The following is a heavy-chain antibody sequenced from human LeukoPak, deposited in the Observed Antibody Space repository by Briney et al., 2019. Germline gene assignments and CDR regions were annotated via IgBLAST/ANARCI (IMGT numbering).Heavy chain of an antibody. CDR1: GFTFSIYT. J-gene: IGHJ5*02. D-gene: IGHD4-17*01. V-gene: IGHV3-30*04. CDR3: ARGVRDYGDYSLLDP. CDR2: ISYDGSNK. Sequence: PGGSLRLSCAASGFTFSIYTIHWVRQAPGKGLEWVALISYDGSNKYYGDSVKGRFTISRDNAKNTLYLQMNSLRAEDTAVYYCARGVRDYGDYSLLDPWGQGTLVTVSS.